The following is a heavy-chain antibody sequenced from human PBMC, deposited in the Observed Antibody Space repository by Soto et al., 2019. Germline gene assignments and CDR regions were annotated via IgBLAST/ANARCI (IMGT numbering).Heavy chain of an antibody. J-gene: IGHJ4*02. V-gene: IGHV3-15*07. CDR2: IKSETDGGTI. CDR3: TPLALKYNSDWYPLSD. Sequence: GGSLRLSGAGSVLTFSDVWMYWVRQAPGKGLEWVGRIKSETDGGTIDYAAPVKGRFTISRDDSNNTLYLQMNSLKTEDTATYYCTPLALKYNSDWYPLSDWGQGIQVTVSS. CDR1: VLTFSDVW. D-gene: IGHD6-19*01.